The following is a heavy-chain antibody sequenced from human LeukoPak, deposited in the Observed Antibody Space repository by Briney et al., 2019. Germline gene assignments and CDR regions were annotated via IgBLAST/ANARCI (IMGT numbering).Heavy chain of an antibody. J-gene: IGHJ4*02. CDR2: IYHSGST. V-gene: IGHV4-30-2*01. CDR1: GGSISSGGYS. D-gene: IGHD5-18*01. CDR3: ARENPAMATVDY. Sequence: SETLSLTCAVSGGSISSGGYSWSWIRQPPGKGLEWIGYIYHSGSTYYNPSLKSRVTISVDRSKNQFSLKLSSVTAADTAVYYCARENPAMATVDYWGQGTLVTVSS.